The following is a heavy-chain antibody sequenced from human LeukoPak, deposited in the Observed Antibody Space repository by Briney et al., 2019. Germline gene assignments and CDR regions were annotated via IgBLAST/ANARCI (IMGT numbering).Heavy chain of an antibody. CDR1: GYTFTSYG. V-gene: IGHV1-18*01. CDR3: AREEWLPYFDY. Sequence: GASVKVSCTASGYTFTSYGISWVRQAPGQGLEWMGWISAYNGNTNYAQKLQGRVTMTTDTSTSTAYMELRSLRSDDTAVCYCAREEWLPYFDYWGQGTLVTVSS. CDR2: ISAYNGNT. J-gene: IGHJ4*02. D-gene: IGHD3-3*01.